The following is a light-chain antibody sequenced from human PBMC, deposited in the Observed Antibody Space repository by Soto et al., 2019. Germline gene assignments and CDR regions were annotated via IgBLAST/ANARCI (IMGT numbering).Light chain of an antibody. CDR3: CSYAGSRTYV. CDR1: SSDVGSYNL. CDR2: EGS. Sequence: QLVLTQPASVSGSPGQSITISCTGTSSDVGSYNLVSWYQQHPGKAPKLMIYEGSKRPSGVSNRFSGSKSGNTASLTISGLQAEDEADYYCCSYAGSRTYVFGTGTKLTVL. J-gene: IGLJ1*01. V-gene: IGLV2-23*01.